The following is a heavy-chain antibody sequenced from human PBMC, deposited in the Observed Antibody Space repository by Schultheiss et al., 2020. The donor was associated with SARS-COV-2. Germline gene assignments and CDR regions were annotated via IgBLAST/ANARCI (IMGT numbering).Heavy chain of an antibody. V-gene: IGHV3-48*01. D-gene: IGHD3-22*01. J-gene: IGHJ4*02. CDR1: GFTFSSYA. CDR2: ISSSGSTI. Sequence: GGSLRLSCAASGFTFSSYAMHWVRQAPGKGLEWVSYISSSGSTIYYADSVKGRFTISRDNSKNTLYLQMNSLRAEDTALYYCAKDSYYYDSSFDYWGQGTLVTVSS. CDR3: AKDSYYYDSSFDY.